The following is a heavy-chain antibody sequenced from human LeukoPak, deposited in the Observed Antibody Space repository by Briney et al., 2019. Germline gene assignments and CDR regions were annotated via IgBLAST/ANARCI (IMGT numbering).Heavy chain of an antibody. CDR3: ARDRSYYSDTGTDY. J-gene: IGHJ4*02. V-gene: IGHV4-4*07. CDR2: IHTIGNT. Sequence: SETLSLTCTVSGGSISSYYWSWIRQPAGKGLEWIGRIHTIGNTNYSPSLWRRVTISVDTSKNQFSLRLHSVTAADTAVYYCARDRSYYSDTGTDYWGQGALVTVSS. D-gene: IGHD3-22*01. CDR1: GGSISSYY.